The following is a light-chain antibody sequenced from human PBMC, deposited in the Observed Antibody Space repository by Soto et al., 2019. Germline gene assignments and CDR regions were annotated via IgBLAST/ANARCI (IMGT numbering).Light chain of an antibody. Sequence: QSVLTQPPSASGTPGQRVTISCSGRSSNIGSSTVHWFQQLPGTAPKLLIHRSDQRPSGVPDRFSGSKSGTSASLAISGLQSEDEADYYCAAWDEDLTGHVYGTGTKLTVL. J-gene: IGLJ1*01. V-gene: IGLV1-44*01. CDR1: SSNIGSST. CDR2: RSD. CDR3: AAWDEDLTGHV.